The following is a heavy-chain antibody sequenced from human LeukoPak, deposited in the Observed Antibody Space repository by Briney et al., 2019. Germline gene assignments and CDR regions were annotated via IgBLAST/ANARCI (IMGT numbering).Heavy chain of an antibody. CDR3: ARLRGIRAAYFDY. J-gene: IGHJ4*02. V-gene: IGHV4-4*07. D-gene: IGHD3-10*01. CDR2: IYTSGST. Sequence: PSETLSLTCTVSGGSISGYYWSWIRQPAGKELEWIGRIYTSGSTNYNPSLKSRVTMSVDTSKNHFSLKLSSVTAADTAVYYCARLRGIRAAYFDYWGQGNLVTVSS. CDR1: GGSISGYY.